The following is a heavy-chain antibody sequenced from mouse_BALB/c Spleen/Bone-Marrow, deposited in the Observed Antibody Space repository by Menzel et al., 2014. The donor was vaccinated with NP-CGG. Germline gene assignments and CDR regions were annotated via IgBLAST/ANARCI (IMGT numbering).Heavy chain of an antibody. CDR3: ARYYYGYYLDY. D-gene: IGHD1-2*01. V-gene: IGHV14-3*02. J-gene: IGHJ2*01. Sequence: EVHLVESGAELVKPGASVKLSCTASGFNIKDTYMHWVKQRPEQGLEWIGRIDPANGNTKYDPKFQGKATITADTSSNTAYLQLSSLTSEDTAVYYCARYYYGYYLDYWGQGTTLTVSS. CDR1: GFNIKDTY. CDR2: IDPANGNT.